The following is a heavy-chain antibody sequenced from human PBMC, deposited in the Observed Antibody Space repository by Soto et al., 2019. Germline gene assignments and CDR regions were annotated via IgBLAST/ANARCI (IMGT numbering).Heavy chain of an antibody. D-gene: IGHD3-16*02. CDR1: GFTFSDYY. CDR3: ARRSSYNYIWGSYRQTPLDH. V-gene: IGHV3-11*01. J-gene: IGHJ4*02. CDR2: ISGSGNTI. Sequence: QVQLVESGGGLVKPGGSLRVSCAASGFTFSDYYMSWIRQAPGKGLEWVSYISGSGNTIYYADSVKGRFTISRDNAKNSLFLQMNSLRAEDTAVYYCARRSSYNYIWGSYRQTPLDHWGQGTLVTVSS.